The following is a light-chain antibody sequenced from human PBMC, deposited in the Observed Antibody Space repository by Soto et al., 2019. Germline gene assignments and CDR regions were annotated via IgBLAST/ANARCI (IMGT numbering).Light chain of an antibody. Sequence: DIQMTQSPSSLSASVGDRVTITCRASQTIYSHLNWYQQKPGKAPKLMIYAASNLKSGVPSRFSGSGSGTDFTRTISRLQPEDVATYYWQQSFSTPRTFGPGTKVDIK. J-gene: IGKJ3*01. CDR1: QTIYSH. V-gene: IGKV1-39*01. CDR3: QQSFSTPRT. CDR2: AAS.